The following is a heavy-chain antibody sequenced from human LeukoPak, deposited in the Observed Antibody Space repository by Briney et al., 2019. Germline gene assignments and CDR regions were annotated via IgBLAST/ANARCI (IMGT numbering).Heavy chain of an antibody. CDR3: ARDHDSSGYYPGAFDI. CDR1: GGSISSGDYY. CDR2: IYYSGST. D-gene: IGHD3-22*01. V-gene: IGHV4-30-4*08. Sequence: SQTLSLTCTVSGGSISSGDYYWSWIRQPPGKGLEWIGYIYYSGSTYYNPSLKSRVTISVDTSKDQFSLNLSSVTAADTAVYYRARDHDSSGYYPGAFDIWGQGTMVTVSS. J-gene: IGHJ3*02.